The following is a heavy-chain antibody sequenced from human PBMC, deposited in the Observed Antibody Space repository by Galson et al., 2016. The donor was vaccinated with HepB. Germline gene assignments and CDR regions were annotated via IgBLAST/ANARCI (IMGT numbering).Heavy chain of an antibody. CDR1: GFPFNSYN. V-gene: IGHV3-30*14. D-gene: IGHD6-13*01. CDR2: ITYQSALK. CDR3: ARKQQVVQDRYWCFDL. Sequence: SLRLSCAASGFPFNSYNMHWVRQAPDKGLEWVSFITYQSALKYYADSVKGRFTISRDSSKNTLYLQMNSLRVEDTAVYYCARKQQVVQDRYWCFDLWGRGTLVTVSS. J-gene: IGHJ2*01.